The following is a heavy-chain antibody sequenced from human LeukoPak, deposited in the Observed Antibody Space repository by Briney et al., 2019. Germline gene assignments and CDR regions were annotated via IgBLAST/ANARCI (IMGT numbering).Heavy chain of an antibody. D-gene: IGHD5-24*01. CDR2: IKHDGSEK. CDR1: QFTFSSYW. Sequence: GGSLRLSCAAPQFTFSSYWMSWVRQPPGSGLEWVATIKHDGSEKYYGDSVKGRFTISGDNANNSLYLQMNSLRAEDTAIYYCKMGDGSPPLGQWGQGTLVTVSS. J-gene: IGHJ4*02. V-gene: IGHV3-7*03. CDR3: KMGDGSPPLGQ.